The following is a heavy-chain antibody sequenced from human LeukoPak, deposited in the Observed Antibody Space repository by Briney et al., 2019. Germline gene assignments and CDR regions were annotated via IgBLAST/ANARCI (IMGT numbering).Heavy chain of an antibody. CDR2: INHSGST. D-gene: IGHD2-15*01. J-gene: IGHJ4*02. CDR3: ARRGYFDY. Sequence: PSETLSLTCAVYGGSFSGYYWSWIRQPPGKGLEWIGEINHSGSTNYNLSLKSRVTISVDTSKNQFSLKLSSVTAADTAVYYCARRGYFDYWGQGTLVTVSS. V-gene: IGHV4-34*01. CDR1: GGSFSGYY.